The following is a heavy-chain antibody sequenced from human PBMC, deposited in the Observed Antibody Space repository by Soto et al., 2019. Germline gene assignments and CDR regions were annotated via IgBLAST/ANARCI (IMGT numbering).Heavy chain of an antibody. CDR1: GGSISSGDYY. D-gene: IGHD4-17*01. Sequence: SETLSLTCTVSGGSISSGDYYWSWIRQPPGKGLEWIGYIYYSGSTYYNPSLKSRVTISVDTSKNQFSLKLSSVTAADTAVYYCARIDYGDYYFDYWGQGTLVTVSS. V-gene: IGHV4-30-4*01. CDR2: IYYSGST. J-gene: IGHJ4*02. CDR3: ARIDYGDYYFDY.